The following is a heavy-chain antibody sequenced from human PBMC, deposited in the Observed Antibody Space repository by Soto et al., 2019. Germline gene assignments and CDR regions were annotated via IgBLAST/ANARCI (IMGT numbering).Heavy chain of an antibody. CDR3: AKSSSSSSSIYYYYGMDV. V-gene: IGHV3-23*01. D-gene: IGHD6-6*01. CDR1: GFTFSSYA. Sequence: GGSLRLSCAASGFTFSSYAMSWVRQAPGKGLEWVSAISGSGGSTYYADSVKGRFTISRDNSENTLYLQMNSLRAEDTAVYYCAKSSSSSSSIYYYYGMDVWGQGTTVTVAS. CDR2: ISGSGGST. J-gene: IGHJ6*02.